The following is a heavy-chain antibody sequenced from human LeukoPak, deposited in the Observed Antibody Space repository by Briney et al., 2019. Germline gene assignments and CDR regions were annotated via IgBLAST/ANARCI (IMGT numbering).Heavy chain of an antibody. Sequence: GGSLILSCASSGFTFSSYEMKWVRQAPGKGLEWVSYISSSGSTIYYADSVKGRFTISRDNAKNSLYLQMNSLRAEDTAVYYCARDRGTSTVRSFDIWGQGTMVTASS. CDR2: ISSSGSTI. V-gene: IGHV3-48*03. D-gene: IGHD4-17*01. J-gene: IGHJ3*02. CDR3: ARDRGTSTVRSFDI. CDR1: GFTFSSYE.